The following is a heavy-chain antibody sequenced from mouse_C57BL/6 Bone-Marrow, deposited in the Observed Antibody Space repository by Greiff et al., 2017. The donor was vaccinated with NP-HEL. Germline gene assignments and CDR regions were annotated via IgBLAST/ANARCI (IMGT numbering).Heavy chain of an antibody. CDR1: GYTFTDYY. CDR2: IYPGSGNT. Sequence: QVHVKQSGAELVRPGASVKLSCKASGYTFTDYYINWVKQRPGQGLEWIARIYPGSGNTYYNEKFKGKATLTAEKSSSTAYMQLSSLTSEDSAVYFCARMDGYDGGSYYFDYWGQGTTLTVSS. D-gene: IGHD2-2*01. CDR3: ARMDGYDGGSYYFDY. J-gene: IGHJ2*01. V-gene: IGHV1-76*01.